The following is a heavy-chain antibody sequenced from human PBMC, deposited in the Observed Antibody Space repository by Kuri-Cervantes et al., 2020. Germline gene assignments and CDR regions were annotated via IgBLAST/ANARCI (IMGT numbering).Heavy chain of an antibody. CDR1: GYTFTSYY. D-gene: IGHD3-10*01. CDR3: ARSDMVRGVISRGLSF. Sequence: ASVKVSCKASGYTFTSYYMHWVRQAPGQGLEWMGIINPSGGSTSYAQKFQGRVTMTRDTSTSTVYMELSSLRAEDTAVYYCARSDMVRGVISRGLSFWGQGTLVTVSS. V-gene: IGHV1-46*01. J-gene: IGHJ4*02. CDR2: INPSGGST.